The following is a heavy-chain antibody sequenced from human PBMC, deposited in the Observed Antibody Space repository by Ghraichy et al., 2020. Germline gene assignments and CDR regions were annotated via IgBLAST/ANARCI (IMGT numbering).Heavy chain of an antibody. CDR1: GGSISSYY. V-gene: IGHV4-59*08. CDR3: ARHIKYNWNDGTAFDI. CDR2: IYYSGST. Sequence: SETLSLTCTVSGGSISSYYWSWIRQPPGKGLEWIGYIYYSGSTNYNPSLKSRVTISVDTSKNQFSLKLSSVTAADTAVYYCARHIKYNWNDGTAFDIWGQGTMVTVSS. D-gene: IGHD1-20*01. J-gene: IGHJ3*02.